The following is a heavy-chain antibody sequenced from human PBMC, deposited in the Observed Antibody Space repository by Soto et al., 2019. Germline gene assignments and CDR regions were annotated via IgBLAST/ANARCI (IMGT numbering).Heavy chain of an antibody. V-gene: IGHV4-59*01. CDR1: GGSIRSYY. CDR2: IYYSGST. D-gene: IGHD6-19*01. CDR3: ARGARIAVAGTPFDY. J-gene: IGHJ4*02. Sequence: PSETLSLTCTVSGGSIRSYYWSGIRQPPGKGLEWIGYIYYSGSTNYNPSLKSRVTISVDTSKNQFSLKLSSVTAADTAVYYCARGARIAVAGTPFDYWGQGTLVTVSS.